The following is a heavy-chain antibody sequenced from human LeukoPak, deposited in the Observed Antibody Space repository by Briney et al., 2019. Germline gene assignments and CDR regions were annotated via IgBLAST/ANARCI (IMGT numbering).Heavy chain of an antibody. CDR3: ARLQGRAPSNAYY. V-gene: IGHV5-51*01. CDR2: IYPGDSDT. J-gene: IGHJ4*02. D-gene: IGHD3-10*01. Sequence: EVSCKASGGTFSSYAISWVRQAPGQGLEWMGIIYPGDSDTRYSPSFQGQVTISADKSISTAYLQWSSLKASDTAMYYCARLQGRAPSNAYYWGQGTLVTVSS. CDR1: GGTFSSYA.